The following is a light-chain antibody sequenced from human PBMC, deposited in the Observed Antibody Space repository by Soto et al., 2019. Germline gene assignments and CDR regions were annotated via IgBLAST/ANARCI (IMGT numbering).Light chain of an antibody. J-gene: IGLJ2*01. Sequence: QSVLTQPPSVSGSPGQSVTISCTGTSSDVGSHNRVSWYQQPPGTAPRLMIYEVSNRPSGVPDRFSGSKSGNTASLTISGLQAEDEADYYCSLYTSSSTFVFGGGTKLTVL. V-gene: IGLV2-18*01. CDR1: SSDVGSHNR. CDR3: SLYTSSSTFV. CDR2: EVS.